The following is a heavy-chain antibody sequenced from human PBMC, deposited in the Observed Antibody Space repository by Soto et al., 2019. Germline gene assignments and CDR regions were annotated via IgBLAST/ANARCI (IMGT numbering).Heavy chain of an antibody. V-gene: IGHV4-34*01. D-gene: IGHD3-10*01. Sequence: SETLSLTCAVYGGSFSGYYWSWIRQPPGKGLEWIGEINHSGSTNYNPSLKSRVTISVDTSKNQFSLKLSSVTAADTAVYYCARPMVRGVRYYYYYGMDVWGQGTTVTVSS. CDR2: INHSGST. CDR1: GGSFSGYY. CDR3: ARPMVRGVRYYYYYGMDV. J-gene: IGHJ6*02.